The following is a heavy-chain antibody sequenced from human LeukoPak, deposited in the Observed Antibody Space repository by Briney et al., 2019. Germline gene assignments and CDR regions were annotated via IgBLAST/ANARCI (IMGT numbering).Heavy chain of an antibody. CDR3: ARYGSGSPRSYYMDV. CDR2: INWNGGST. V-gene: IGHV3-20*04. CDR1: GFTFDDYG. Sequence: GGSLRLSCAASGFTFDDYGMSWVRQAPGKGLEWVSGINWNGGSTGYADSVKGRFTISRDNAKNSLYLQMNSLRAEDTALYYCARYGSGSPRSYYMDVWGKGTTVTVSS. J-gene: IGHJ6*03. D-gene: IGHD3-10*01.